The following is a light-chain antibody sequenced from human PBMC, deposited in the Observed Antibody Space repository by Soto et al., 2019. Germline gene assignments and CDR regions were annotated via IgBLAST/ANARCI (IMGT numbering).Light chain of an antibody. CDR1: QRVDKY. CDR2: DAY. CDR3: LQRSNWLSIT. V-gene: IGKV3-11*01. Sequence: EIVFTQSAATLSLSPGERATLSCRASQRVDKYLDWYQPKPGQAPRLLIYDAYKRATGIPPRFSGSGSGTDFTLTFSSLEPKDFAVYYCLQRSNWLSITFGQGTRLEIK. J-gene: IGKJ5*01.